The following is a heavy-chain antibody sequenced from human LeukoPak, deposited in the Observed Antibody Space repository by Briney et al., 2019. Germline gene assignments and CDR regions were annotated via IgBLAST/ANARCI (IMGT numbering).Heavy chain of an antibody. J-gene: IGHJ4*02. CDR3: AKDSDHGGSGWYWGYYFDC. V-gene: IGHV3-11*01. CDR2: ISSSGSTT. D-gene: IGHD6-19*01. CDR1: GFTFSDYY. Sequence: GGSLRLSCAASGFTFSDYYMSWTRQAPGKGLEWVSYISSSGSTTYYADSVKGRFTISRDNSKNTLYLQMNNLKAEDTAVYYCAKDSDHGGSGWYWGYYFDCWGQGALVTVSS.